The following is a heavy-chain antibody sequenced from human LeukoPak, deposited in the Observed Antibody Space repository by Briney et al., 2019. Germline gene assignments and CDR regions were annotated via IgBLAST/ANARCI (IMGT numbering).Heavy chain of an antibody. V-gene: IGHV3-7*01. CDR2: INEGGSEK. CDR1: AFSFTKYW. Sequence: GGSLRLSCADSAFSFTKYWMNWVRQAPGGGPERLANINEGGSEKYHADSVRGRFTISRDNTKNSLYLQMNNLRAEDTAVYYCARDAVRGGDCDLWGQGTLVVVSS. D-gene: IGHD2-21*02. J-gene: IGHJ5*02. CDR3: ARDAVRGGDCDL.